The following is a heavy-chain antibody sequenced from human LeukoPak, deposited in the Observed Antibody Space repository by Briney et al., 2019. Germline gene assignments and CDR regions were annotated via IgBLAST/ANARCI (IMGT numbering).Heavy chain of an antibody. CDR3: ARHIYDSSAYYPDYFDY. Sequence: GESLKISCKGSGYSFTSYWISWVRQMPGKGLEWMGIIYPGDSDTRCSPSFQGQVTISADKSISTAYLQWSSLKASDTAMYYCARHIYDSSAYYPDYFDYWGQGTLVTVSS. CDR2: IYPGDSDT. CDR1: GYSFTSYW. D-gene: IGHD3-22*01. V-gene: IGHV5-51*01. J-gene: IGHJ4*02.